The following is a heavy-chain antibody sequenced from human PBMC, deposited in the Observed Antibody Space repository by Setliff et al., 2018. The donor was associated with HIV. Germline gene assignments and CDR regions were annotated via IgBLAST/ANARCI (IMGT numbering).Heavy chain of an antibody. Sequence: ASVKVSCKASGFTFTDFYFHWVQQAPGKGLEWVGRVDPEDNNPTYAEKFRDRVTISADTSTNTAYLELRSLRSEDTAVYYCASHFGYCSSTSCEGYWGQGALVTVSS. V-gene: IGHV1-69-2*01. D-gene: IGHD2-2*01. CDR1: GFTFTDFY. CDR3: ASHFGYCSSTSCEGY. CDR2: VDPEDNNP. J-gene: IGHJ4*02.